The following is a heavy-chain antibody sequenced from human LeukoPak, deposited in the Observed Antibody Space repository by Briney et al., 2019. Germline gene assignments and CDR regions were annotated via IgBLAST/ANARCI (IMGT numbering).Heavy chain of an antibody. J-gene: IGHJ4*02. D-gene: IGHD3-10*01. V-gene: IGHV4-39*01. Sequence: SETLSLTCTVSGGSISSYYWGWIRQPPGKGLEWIGSIYYSGSTYYNPSLKSRVTISVGTSKNQFSLKLSSVTAADTAVYYCARLSGSGSYFGYWGQGTLVTVSS. CDR3: ARLSGSGSYFGY. CDR2: IYYSGST. CDR1: GGSISSYY.